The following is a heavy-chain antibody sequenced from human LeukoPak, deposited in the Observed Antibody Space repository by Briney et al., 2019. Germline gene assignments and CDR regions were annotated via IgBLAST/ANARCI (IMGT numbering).Heavy chain of an antibody. Sequence: SETLSLTCTVSGGSISSSSYYWGWIRQPPGKGLEWIGSIYYSGSTYYNPSLKSRVTISVDTSKNQFSLKLSSVTAADTAVYYCARLIWGMDVWGQGTTVTVSS. CDR1: GGSISSSSYY. J-gene: IGHJ6*02. D-gene: IGHD2-21*01. V-gene: IGHV4-39*07. CDR2: IYYSGST. CDR3: ARLIWGMDV.